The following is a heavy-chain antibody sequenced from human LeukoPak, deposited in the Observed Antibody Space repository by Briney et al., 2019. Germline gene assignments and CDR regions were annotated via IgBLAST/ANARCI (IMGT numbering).Heavy chain of an antibody. J-gene: IGHJ3*02. V-gene: IGHV4-34*01. Sequence: SETLPLTCAVYGGSFSGYYWSWIRQPPGKGLEWIGEINHSGSTNYNPSLKSRVTISVDTSKNQFSLKLSSVTAADTAVYYCARVVVPSAFDIWGQGTMVTVSS. CDR2: INHSGST. CDR1: GGSFSGYY. D-gene: IGHD3-16*02. CDR3: ARVVVPSAFDI.